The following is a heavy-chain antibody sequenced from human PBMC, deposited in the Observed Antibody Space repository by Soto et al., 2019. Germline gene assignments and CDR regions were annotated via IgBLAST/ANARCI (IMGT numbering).Heavy chain of an antibody. CDR3: ARSAAPPKFDP. CDR2: IYYSGST. D-gene: IGHD6-6*01. J-gene: IGHJ5*02. Sequence: TSETLSLTCTVSGGSISSGGYYWSWIRQHPGKGLEWIGYIYYSGSTYYNPSLKSRVTISVDTSKNQFSLKLSSVTAADTAVYYCARSAAPPKFDPWGQGTLVTVSS. CDR1: GGSISSGGYY. V-gene: IGHV4-31*03.